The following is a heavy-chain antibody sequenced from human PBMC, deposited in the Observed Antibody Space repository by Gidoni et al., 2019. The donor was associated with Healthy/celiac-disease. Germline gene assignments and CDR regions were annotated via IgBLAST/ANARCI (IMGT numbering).Heavy chain of an antibody. CDR1: GGSISSYY. D-gene: IGHD3-10*01. CDR3: ARGRGFGEPYFDY. J-gene: IGHJ4*02. Sequence: QVQLQESGPGLVKPSETPSLTCTVSGGSISSYYWSWIRQPPGKGLEWIGYIYYSGSTNYNPSLKSRVTISVDTSKNQFSLKLSSVTAADTAVYYCARGRGFGEPYFDYWGQGTLVTVSS. CDR2: IYYSGST. V-gene: IGHV4-59*01.